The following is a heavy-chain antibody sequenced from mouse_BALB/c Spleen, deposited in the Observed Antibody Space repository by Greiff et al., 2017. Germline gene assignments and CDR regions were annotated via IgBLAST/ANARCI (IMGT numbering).Heavy chain of an antibody. Sequence: EVKLMESGPGLVKPSQSLSLTCTVTGYSITSDYAWNWIRQFPGNKLEWMGYISYSGSTSYNPSLKSRISITRDTSKNQFFLQLNSVTTEDTATYYCARDDGYFYFDYWGQGTTLTVSS. J-gene: IGHJ2*01. V-gene: IGHV3-2*02. D-gene: IGHD2-3*01. CDR1: GYSITSDYA. CDR3: ARDDGYFYFDY. CDR2: ISYSGST.